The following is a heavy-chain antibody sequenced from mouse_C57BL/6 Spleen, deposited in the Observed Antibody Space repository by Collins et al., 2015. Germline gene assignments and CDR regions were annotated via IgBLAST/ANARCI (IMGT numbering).Heavy chain of an antibody. V-gene: IGHV5-12-2*01. D-gene: IGHD2-1*01. CDR3: ARLIYYGNYRYFDV. J-gene: IGHJ1*01. Sequence: EVKLVESGGGLVQPGGSLKLSCAASGFTFSSYTMSWVRQTPEKRLEWVAYISNGGGSTYYPDTVKGRFTISRDNAKNTLYLQMSSLKSEDTAMYYCARLIYYGNYRYFDVWGAGTTVTVSS. CDR2: ISNGGGST. CDR1: GFTFSSYT.